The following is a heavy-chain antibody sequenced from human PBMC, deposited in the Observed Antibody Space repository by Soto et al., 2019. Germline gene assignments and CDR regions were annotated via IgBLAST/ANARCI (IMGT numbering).Heavy chain of an antibody. V-gene: IGHV1-69*13. CDR2: IIPIFGTA. CDR1: GGTFSSYA. J-gene: IGHJ1*01. Sequence: SVKVSCKASGGTFSSYAISWVRQAPGQGLEWMGGIIPIFGTANYAQKFQGRVTITADESTSTAYMELSSLRSEDTAVYYCASGDYGGNRKFQHWGQGTLVTVPQ. CDR3: ASGDYGGNRKFQH. D-gene: IGHD4-17*01.